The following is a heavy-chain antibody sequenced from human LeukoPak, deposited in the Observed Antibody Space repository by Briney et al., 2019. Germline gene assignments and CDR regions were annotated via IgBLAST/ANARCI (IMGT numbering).Heavy chain of an antibody. CDR1: GFTFSSYA. CDR3: AKPDIVVVVAATTFDY. D-gene: IGHD2-15*01. J-gene: IGHJ4*02. CDR2: ISGSGGST. Sequence: PGGSLRLSCAASGFTFSSYAMSWVRQAPGKGLEWVSAISGSGGSTYYADSVKGRFTISRDNSKNTLYLQMNSLRAEDTAVYYCAKPDIVVVVAATTFDYWGQGTLVTVSS. V-gene: IGHV3-23*01.